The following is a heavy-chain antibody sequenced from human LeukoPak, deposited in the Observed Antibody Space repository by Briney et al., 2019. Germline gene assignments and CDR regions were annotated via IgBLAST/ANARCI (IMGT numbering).Heavy chain of an antibody. V-gene: IGHV3-15*01. Sequence: GGSLRLSCAASRFTFSNAWMSWVSQAPGKGLEWVGRIKSKTDGGTTDYAAPVKGRFTISRDDSKNTLYLQMNSLKTEDTAVYCCTTDFIGIQLWLYWGQGTLVTVSS. CDR2: IKSKTDGGTT. CDR1: RFTFSNAW. D-gene: IGHD5-18*01. CDR3: TTDFIGIQLWLY. J-gene: IGHJ4*02.